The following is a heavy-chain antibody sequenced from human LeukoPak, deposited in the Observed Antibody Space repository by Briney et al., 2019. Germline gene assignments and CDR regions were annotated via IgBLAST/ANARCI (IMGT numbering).Heavy chain of an antibody. CDR2: ISSNGGST. V-gene: IGHV3-64*01. CDR3: ARLTNYYYDSSGYYYSPSYYFDY. CDR1: GFTFSSYA. J-gene: IGHJ4*02. D-gene: IGHD3-22*01. Sequence: PGGSLTLSCAAAGFTFSSYAMHWVRQAPGKGLEYVSGISSNGGSTYYANSAKDRFTISRDNSKNTLYLQMGSLRAEDMAVYYCARLTNYYYDSSGYYYSPSYYFDYWGQGTLVIVSS.